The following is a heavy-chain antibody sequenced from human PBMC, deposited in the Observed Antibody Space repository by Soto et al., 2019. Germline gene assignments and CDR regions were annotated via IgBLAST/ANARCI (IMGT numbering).Heavy chain of an antibody. CDR2: IKSKTDGGTT. CDR3: TTDPSSGWYPYYYGMDV. D-gene: IGHD6-19*01. CDR1: GFTFSNAW. Sequence: EVQLVESGGGLVKPGGSLRLSCAASGFTFSNAWMNWVRQAPGKGLEWVGRIKSKTDGGTTDYAAPVKGRFTISRDDSKNTLYLQMNSLKTEDTAVYYCTTDPSSGWYPYYYGMDVWGQGTTVTVSS. V-gene: IGHV3-15*07. J-gene: IGHJ6*02.